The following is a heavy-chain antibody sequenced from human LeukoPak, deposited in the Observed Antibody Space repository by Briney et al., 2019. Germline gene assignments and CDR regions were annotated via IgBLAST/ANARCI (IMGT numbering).Heavy chain of an antibody. J-gene: IGHJ4*02. CDR3: ARDLYYDYVWGSLFY. Sequence: SETLSLTCAVSGGSISSSNWWSWVRQPPGKGLEWIGEIYHSGSTYYNPSLKSRVTISVDTSKNQFSLKLSSVTAADTAVYYCARDLYYDYVWGSLFYWGQGTLVTVSS. CDR2: IYHSGST. V-gene: IGHV4-4*02. CDR1: GGSISSSNW. D-gene: IGHD3-16*01.